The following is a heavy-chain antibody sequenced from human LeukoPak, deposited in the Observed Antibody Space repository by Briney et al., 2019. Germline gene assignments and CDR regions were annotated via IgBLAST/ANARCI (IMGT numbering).Heavy chain of an antibody. Sequence: GGSLRLSCAASGFNINYYYMSWVRQSPGKGLEWVSSISSSSSYIYYADSVKGRFTISRDNAKNSLYLQMNSLRAEDTAVYYCARDGELELPYYFDYWGQGTLVTVSS. CDR2: ISSSSSYI. J-gene: IGHJ4*02. CDR1: GFNINYYY. CDR3: ARDGELELPYYFDY. D-gene: IGHD1-7*01. V-gene: IGHV3-21*01.